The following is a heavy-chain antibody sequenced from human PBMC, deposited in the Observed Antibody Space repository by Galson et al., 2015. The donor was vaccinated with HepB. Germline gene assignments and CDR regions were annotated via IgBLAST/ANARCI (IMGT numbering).Heavy chain of an antibody. D-gene: IGHD2-21*01. Sequence: SVKVSCKVSGYTLTELSMHWVRQAPGKGLEWMGGFDPEDGETIYAQKFQGRVTMTEDTSTDTAYMELSSLRSEDTAVYYCATGRLWWTRCAFDIWGQGTMVTVSS. CDR1: GYTLTELS. CDR2: FDPEDGET. V-gene: IGHV1-24*01. CDR3: ATGRLWWTRCAFDI. J-gene: IGHJ3*02.